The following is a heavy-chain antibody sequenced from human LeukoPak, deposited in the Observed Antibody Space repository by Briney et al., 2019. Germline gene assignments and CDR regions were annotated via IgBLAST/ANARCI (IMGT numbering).Heavy chain of an antibody. CDR2: INHSGST. J-gene: IGHJ4*02. Sequence: PSETLSLTCAVYGGSFSGYYWSWIRQPPGKGLEWIGEINHSGSTNYNPSLKSRVTISVDTSKNQFSLKLSSVTAADTAVYYCARGNCSGGSCHRSKSLYYFDYWGQGTLVTVSS. CDR3: ARGNCSGGSCHRSKSLYYFDY. D-gene: IGHD2-15*01. V-gene: IGHV4-34*01. CDR1: GGSFSGYY.